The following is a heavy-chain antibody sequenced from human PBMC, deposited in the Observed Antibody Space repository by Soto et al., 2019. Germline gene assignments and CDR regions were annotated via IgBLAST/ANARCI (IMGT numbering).Heavy chain of an antibody. CDR1: GGSINYY. CDR2: IYYSGST. D-gene: IGHD6-19*01. V-gene: IGHV4-59*08. J-gene: IGHJ4*02. CDR3: TRGNGLYDY. Sequence: SATLSLTCTVSGGSINYYWSWIRQPPGKGLEWIGYIYYSGSTSYNPSLQSRVTISVDTSKRQFSLELTSVTAADTAIYYCTRGNGLYDYWGQGALVTVSS.